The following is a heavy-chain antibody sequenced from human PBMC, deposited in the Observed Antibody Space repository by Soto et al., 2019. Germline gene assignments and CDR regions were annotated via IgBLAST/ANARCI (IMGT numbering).Heavy chain of an antibody. J-gene: IGHJ4*02. V-gene: IGHV4-59*01. D-gene: IGHD2-8*01. Sequence: SETLSLTCTVSGGSISNFYWIWIRQPPGKGLEWIGYISYSGNTNYNPSLKSRVSISVDTSKNQLSLNLTSVTAADTAVYYCARAPMVLSRSYFDSWGQGTPVTVSS. CDR3: ARAPMVLSRSYFDS. CDR2: ISYSGNT. CDR1: GGSISNFY.